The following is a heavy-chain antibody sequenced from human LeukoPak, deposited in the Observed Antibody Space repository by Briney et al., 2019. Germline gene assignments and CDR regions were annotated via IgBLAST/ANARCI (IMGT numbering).Heavy chain of an antibody. J-gene: IGHJ3*02. D-gene: IGHD3-9*01. Sequence: SGTLSLTCAVSGGSISSSNWWSWVRQPPGKGLEWMGEIYHSGSTNYNPSLKSRVTISVDKSKNQFSLKLSSVTAADTAVYYCARDRAYDILTGYYDDAFDIWGRGTMVTVSS. CDR1: GGSISSSNW. V-gene: IGHV4-4*02. CDR3: ARDRAYDILTGYYDDAFDI. CDR2: IYHSGST.